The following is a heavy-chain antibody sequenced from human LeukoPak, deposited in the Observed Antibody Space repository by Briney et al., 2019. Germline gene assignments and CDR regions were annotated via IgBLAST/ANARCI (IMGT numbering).Heavy chain of an antibody. Sequence: SQTLSLTCTVSGGSISSGSYYWSWIRQPPGKGLEWIGYLYHSGSTYYNPSLKSRVTISVDRSKNQFSLKLSSVTAADTAVYYCARAYCSSASCHPPTYFDYWGQGTLVTVSS. CDR2: LYHSGST. CDR1: GGSISSGSYY. V-gene: IGHV4-30-2*01. J-gene: IGHJ4*02. CDR3: ARAYCSSASCHPPTYFDY. D-gene: IGHD2-2*01.